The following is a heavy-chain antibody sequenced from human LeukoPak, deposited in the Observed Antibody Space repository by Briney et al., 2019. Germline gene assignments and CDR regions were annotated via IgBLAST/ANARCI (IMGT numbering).Heavy chain of an antibody. CDR3: VRDRPNYYGWGSYHYYYYAMDV. Sequence: SETLSLPCNVSGGSISNEYWVWLRQPPRKGLEWIGYVYYSGSTIYKPSLKSRVTISVEASKNQFSLKLSSVIAADTAVYYCVRDRPNYYGWGSYHYYYYAMDVWGPGTTVIVSS. V-gene: IGHV4-59*01. D-gene: IGHD3-10*01. J-gene: IGHJ6*02. CDR1: GGSISNEY. CDR2: VYYSGST.